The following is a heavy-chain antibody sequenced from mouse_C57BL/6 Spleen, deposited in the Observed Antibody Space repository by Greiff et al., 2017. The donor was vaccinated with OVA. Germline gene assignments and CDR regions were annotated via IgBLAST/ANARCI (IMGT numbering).Heavy chain of an antibody. D-gene: IGHD2-3*01. CDR2: IDPSDSET. CDR1: GYTFTSYW. CDR3: ARSMIAPYYYAMDY. V-gene: IGHV1-52*01. Sequence: QVQLQQPGAELVRPGSSVKLSCKASGYTFTSYWMHWVKQRPIQGLEWIGNIDPSDSETHYNQKFKDKATLTVDKSSSTAYMQLSSLTSEDSAVYYCARSMIAPYYYAMDYWGQGTSVTVSS. J-gene: IGHJ4*01.